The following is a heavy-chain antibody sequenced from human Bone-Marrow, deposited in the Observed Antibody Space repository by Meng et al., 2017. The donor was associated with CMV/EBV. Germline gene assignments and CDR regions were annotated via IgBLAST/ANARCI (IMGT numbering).Heavy chain of an antibody. J-gene: IGHJ4*02. CDR2: IQYDGSNK. Sequence: GESLKISCAASGFTFNNYGMHWVRQAPGKGLEWVAFIQYDGSNKYYADSVKGRFTISRDNSKNTLYLQMNSLRAEDTAVYYCAKGFDFWSGYYDGYWVQGTLVTVSS. CDR3: AKGFDFWSGYYDGY. D-gene: IGHD3-3*01. CDR1: GFTFNNYG. V-gene: IGHV3-30*02.